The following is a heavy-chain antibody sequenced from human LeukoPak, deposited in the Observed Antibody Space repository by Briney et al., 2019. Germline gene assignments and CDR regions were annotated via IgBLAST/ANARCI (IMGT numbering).Heavy chain of an antibody. CDR3: SRRFDC. J-gene: IGHJ4*02. CDR1: GFTFSDYS. V-gene: IGHV3-48*02. Sequence: LPGGSLRLSCAASGFTFSDYSMNWVGQAPGKGLEWVSYIDGSGDTIYYADSVKGRFTISRDNAKNSLDLQMNSLRDEDTAVYYCSRRFDCWGQGTLVTVSS. CDR2: IDGSGDTI.